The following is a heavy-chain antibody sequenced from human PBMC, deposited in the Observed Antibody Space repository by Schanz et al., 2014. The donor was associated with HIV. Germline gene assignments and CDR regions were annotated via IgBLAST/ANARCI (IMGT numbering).Heavy chain of an antibody. CDR1: GFSFDTFG. Sequence: VQLVESGGGVVQPGRSLRLSCAGSGFSFDTFGIHWVRQAPGKGLEWVSAISATGGSTYYADSVKGRFTISRDNSKNTLYLQMNSLRPEDTAVYYCAKDKSRHTYSSSSRFDPWGQGTLVTVSP. CDR3: AKDKSRHTYSSSSRFDP. J-gene: IGHJ5*02. V-gene: IGHV3-23*04. CDR2: ISATGGST. D-gene: IGHD6-13*01.